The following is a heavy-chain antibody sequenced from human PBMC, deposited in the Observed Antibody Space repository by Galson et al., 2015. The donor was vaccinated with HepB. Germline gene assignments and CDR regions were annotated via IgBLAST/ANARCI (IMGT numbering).Heavy chain of an antibody. D-gene: IGHD6-13*01. CDR1: GFIFSDYY. CDR2: ISPSGTYT. Sequence: RLSCAASGFIFSDYYMSWIRQAPGKGLEWFSYISPSGTYTKYADSVKGRSTISRDNAKNSLYLQMNSLTAEDTAMYYCARAGSSNWYSLNYWGQGTLVTVSS. V-gene: IGHV3-11*06. CDR3: ARAGSSNWYSLNY. J-gene: IGHJ4*02.